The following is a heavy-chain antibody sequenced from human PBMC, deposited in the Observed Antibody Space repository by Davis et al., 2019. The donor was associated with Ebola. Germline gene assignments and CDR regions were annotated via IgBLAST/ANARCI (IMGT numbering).Heavy chain of an antibody. CDR1: GGSFSGYY. CDR2: INHSGST. D-gene: IGHD6-13*01. Sequence: PSETLSLTCAVYGGSFSGYYWSWIRQPPGKGLEWIGEINHSGSTNYNPSLKSRVTISVDTSKNQISLKLSSVTAADTAVYYCARGSSSWFNYYYYYMDVWGKGTTVTVSS. V-gene: IGHV4-34*01. J-gene: IGHJ6*03. CDR3: ARGSSSWFNYYYYYMDV.